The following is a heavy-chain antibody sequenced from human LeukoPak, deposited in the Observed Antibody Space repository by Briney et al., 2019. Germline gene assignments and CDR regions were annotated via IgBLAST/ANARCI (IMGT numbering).Heavy chain of an antibody. CDR3: ARTATDAFDI. D-gene: IGHD2-21*02. V-gene: IGHV3-74*01. Sequence: GGSLRLSCAASGFTFISYWVHWVRQDPGKGLVWVSRINADGSSTSYAASAKGRFTISRDNAKNTLYLQMNSLRAEDTAVYYCARTATDAFDIWGQGTMVTVSS. CDR2: INADGSST. CDR1: GFTFISYW. J-gene: IGHJ3*02.